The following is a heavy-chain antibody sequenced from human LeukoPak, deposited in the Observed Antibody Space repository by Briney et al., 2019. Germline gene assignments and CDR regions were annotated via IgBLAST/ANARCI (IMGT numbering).Heavy chain of an antibody. Sequence: GGSLRLSCAASGFTFSVYTMSWVRQTPGKGLEWVSSISGSDGTTYFADSVKDRFTISRDNSKNTVYLQMNSLRAEDTAVYYCAKAFCSTTSCYLFSSWGQGTLVTVSS. J-gene: IGHJ5*02. CDR2: ISGSDGTT. CDR1: GFTFSVYT. V-gene: IGHV3-23*01. D-gene: IGHD2-2*01. CDR3: AKAFCSTTSCYLFSS.